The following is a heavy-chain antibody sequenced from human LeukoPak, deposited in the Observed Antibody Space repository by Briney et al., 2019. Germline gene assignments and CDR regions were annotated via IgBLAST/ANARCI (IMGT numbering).Heavy chain of an antibody. V-gene: IGHV6-1*01. D-gene: IGHD6-19*01. CDR3: ARKKAVAGLFDY. CDR1: GDRVSSNSAA. CDR2: TYYRSKGYN. J-gene: IGHJ4*02. Sequence: SQTLSLTCAISGDRVSSNSAAWNWIRQSPSKGLEWLGRTYYRSKGYNDYAESVKNRITINADTSKNRISLQLNSVTPEDTAVYYCARKKAVAGLFDYWGQGTLVTVSS.